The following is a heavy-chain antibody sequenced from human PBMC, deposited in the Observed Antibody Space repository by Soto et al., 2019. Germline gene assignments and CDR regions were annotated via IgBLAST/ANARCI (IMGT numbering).Heavy chain of an antibody. CDR1: GFTFNNYG. J-gene: IGHJ6*02. CDR3: AKSHSDSFGNYDYFGMDV. CDR2: ITGAGGST. V-gene: IGHV3-23*01. Sequence: QLLESGGGLVQPGGSLRLSCAASGFTFNNYGMSWVRQAPGKGLEWIGAITGAGGSTYNADSVKGRFSISRDNSKKTVYLQLDSLRVEDTAVYYCAKSHSDSFGNYDYFGMDVWGQGTTVTVSS. D-gene: IGHD4-4*01.